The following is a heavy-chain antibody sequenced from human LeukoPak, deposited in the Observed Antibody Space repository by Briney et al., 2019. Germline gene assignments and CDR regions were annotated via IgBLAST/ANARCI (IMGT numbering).Heavy chain of an antibody. J-gene: IGHJ4*02. CDR2: INWNGGST. Sequence: PGGSLRPSCAASGFTFGNYGMSWVRQAPGKGLEWVSGINWNGGSTGYADSVKGRFTISRDNAKNSLYLQMNSLRAEDTAVYYCAKDLYEVVTATYFDYWGQGTLVTVSS. D-gene: IGHD2-21*02. CDR3: AKDLYEVVTATYFDY. CDR1: GFTFGNYG. V-gene: IGHV3-20*04.